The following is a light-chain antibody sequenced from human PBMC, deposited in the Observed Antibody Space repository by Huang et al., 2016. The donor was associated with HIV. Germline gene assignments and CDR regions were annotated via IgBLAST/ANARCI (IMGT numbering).Light chain of an antibody. J-gene: IGKJ1*01. CDR1: QRISTW. V-gene: IGKV1-5*03. CDR3: QQYNSFPWT. CDR2: EAA. Sequence: DIQMTQSSSTLSASVGDRVTIACRASQRISTWLAWYQQKPGRAPNLLIYEAATLESGDPSRFSGGGSGTDFTLTISSLQPDDFATYYCQQYNSFPWTFGQGTKVEV.